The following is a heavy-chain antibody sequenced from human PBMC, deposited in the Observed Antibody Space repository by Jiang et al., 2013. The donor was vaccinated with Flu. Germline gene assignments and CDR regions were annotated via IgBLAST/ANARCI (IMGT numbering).Heavy chain of an antibody. V-gene: IGHV2-5*01. CDR3: ARSDYGDFVGWFDP. D-gene: IGHD4-17*01. CDR1: GFPLTSNGVG. Sequence: KPTQTLTLTCTFSGFPLTSNGVGVGWIRQPPGKALEWLALIYWNDDKRYSPSLKSRLTITKDTSKNQVVLTMTNMDPVDTATYFCARSDYGDFVGWFDPWGRGILVTVSS. CDR2: IYWNDDK. J-gene: IGHJ5*02.